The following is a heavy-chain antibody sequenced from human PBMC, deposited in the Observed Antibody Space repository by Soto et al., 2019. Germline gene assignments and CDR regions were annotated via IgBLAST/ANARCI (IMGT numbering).Heavy chain of an antibody. CDR2: MSSTYI. CDR1: GFTLSSYN. D-gene: IGHD3-22*01. V-gene: IGHV3-21*01. J-gene: IGHJ5*02. CDR3: ARDQNGGYYP. Sequence: EVQLVESGGGLVKPGGSLRLSCAASGFTLSSYNMNWVRQAPGKGLEWVSSMSSTYIYYADSVKGRFTISRDNAKNSLYLQMNSLRAEDTAVYYCARDQNGGYYPWGQVTLVTVSS.